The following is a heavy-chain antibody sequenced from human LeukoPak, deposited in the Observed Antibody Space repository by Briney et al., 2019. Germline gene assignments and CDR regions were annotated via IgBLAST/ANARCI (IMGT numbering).Heavy chain of an antibody. D-gene: IGHD3-22*01. CDR3: AVYYYDSSGYYPY. Sequence: GASVKVSCKASGGTFSSYAISWVRQAPGQGLEWMGGIIPIFGTANYAQKLQGRVTMTTDTSTSTAYMELRSLRSDDTAVYYCAVYYYDSSGYYPYWGQGTLVTVSS. V-gene: IGHV1-69*05. CDR2: IIPIFGTA. CDR1: GGTFSSYA. J-gene: IGHJ4*02.